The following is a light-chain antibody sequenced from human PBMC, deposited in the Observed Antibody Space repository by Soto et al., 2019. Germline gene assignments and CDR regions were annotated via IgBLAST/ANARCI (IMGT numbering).Light chain of an antibody. V-gene: IGKV4-1*01. Sequence: DIVMTQCPDTLAVSLGERATINCKSSQSVLHRSNSKNYSAWFQQKPGQPPKLFIYWTSTRESGVPDRFSGSGSGTEFTLTISSLQAEDVAVYYCQPRQYSPFGGGTKVEI. CDR3: QPRQYSP. J-gene: IGKJ4*01. CDR2: WTS. CDR1: QSVLHRSNSKNY.